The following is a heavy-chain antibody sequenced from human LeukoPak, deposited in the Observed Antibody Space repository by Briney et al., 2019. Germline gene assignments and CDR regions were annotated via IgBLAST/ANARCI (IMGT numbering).Heavy chain of an antibody. J-gene: IGHJ1*01. CDR2: IYTSGST. V-gene: IGHV4-4*07. D-gene: IGHD3-22*01. Sequence: PSETLSLTCTVSGGSISSYYLSWIRQPAGKGLEWIGRIYTSGSTNYNPSLKSRVTMSVDTSKNQFSLKLSSVTAADTAVYYCARDAYYYDSSGYPPGYFQHWGQGTLVTVSS. CDR1: GGSISSYY. CDR3: ARDAYYYDSSGYPPGYFQH.